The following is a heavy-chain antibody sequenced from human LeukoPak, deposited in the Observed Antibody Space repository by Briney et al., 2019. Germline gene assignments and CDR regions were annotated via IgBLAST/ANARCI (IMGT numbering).Heavy chain of an antibody. CDR1: GFTVSSNY. V-gene: IGHV3-53*01. Sequence: QPGGSLGLSCAASGFTVSSNYMSWVRQAPGKGLEWVSVIYSGGSTYYADSVKGRFTISRDNSKNTLYLQMNSLTAEDTAVYYCARVGVVPAAIPDGFDIWGQGTMVTLSS. CDR2: IYSGGST. J-gene: IGHJ3*02. D-gene: IGHD2-2*01. CDR3: ARVGVVPAAIPDGFDI.